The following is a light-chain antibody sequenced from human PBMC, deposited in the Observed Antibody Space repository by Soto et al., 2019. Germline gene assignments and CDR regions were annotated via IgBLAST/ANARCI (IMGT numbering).Light chain of an antibody. V-gene: IGKV3-20*01. J-gene: IGKJ1*01. CDR2: CES. Sequence: EIVLTQSPGTLSLSPGERATLSCRASQSVSSSYLAWYQQKPGQAPRLLIYCESIRATGIPDRFSGSGSGTDFTLTISRLEPEDFAVYYCQQYGSSPGTFGQGTKVEIK. CDR1: QSVSSSY. CDR3: QQYGSSPGT.